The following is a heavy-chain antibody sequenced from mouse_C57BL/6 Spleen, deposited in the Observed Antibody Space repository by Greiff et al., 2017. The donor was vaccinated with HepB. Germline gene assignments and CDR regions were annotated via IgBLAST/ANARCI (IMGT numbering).Heavy chain of an antibody. D-gene: IGHD1-1*01. J-gene: IGHJ2*01. Sequence: QVQLQQSGAELVKPGASVKISCKASGYAFSSYWMNWVKQRPGKGLEWIGQIYPGDGDTNYNGKFKGKATLTADKSSSTAYMQLSSLTSEDSAVYFCAGTTVVGYFDYWGQGTTLTVSS. CDR1: GYAFSSYW. CDR2: IYPGDGDT. CDR3: AGTTVVGYFDY. V-gene: IGHV1-80*01.